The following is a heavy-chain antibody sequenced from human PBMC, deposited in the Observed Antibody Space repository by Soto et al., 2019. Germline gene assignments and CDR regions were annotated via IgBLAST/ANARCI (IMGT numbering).Heavy chain of an antibody. CDR1: GGIFSTYA. D-gene: IGHD3-10*01. V-gene: IGHV1-69*01. CDR3: ARDRDDYGSGNYYNRIDF. J-gene: IGHJ4*02. Sequence: QVQLVQSGAEVKKPGSSVKVSCKASGGIFSTYAISWLRQAPGQGLEWMGGIIPLFGTPNYAQRFQGRVTITADESTSTAYMDLNRLRSEDTAVYYCARDRDDYGSGNYYNRIDFWGQGTLVTVSS. CDR2: IIPLFGTP.